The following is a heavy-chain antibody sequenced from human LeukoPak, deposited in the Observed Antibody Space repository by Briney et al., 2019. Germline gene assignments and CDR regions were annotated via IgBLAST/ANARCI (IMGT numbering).Heavy chain of an antibody. V-gene: IGHV3-30*18. CDR3: AKTGAGYYYMDV. Sequence: GGSLRLSCVASGFTFSTYGMHWVRQAPGKGLEWVAVISYDGSNEYYADSVKGRFTISRDNSKNTLYLQMNSLRAEDTAVYYCAKTGAGYYYMDVWGKGTTVTVSS. CDR2: ISYDGSNE. D-gene: IGHD7-27*01. J-gene: IGHJ6*03. CDR1: GFTFSTYG.